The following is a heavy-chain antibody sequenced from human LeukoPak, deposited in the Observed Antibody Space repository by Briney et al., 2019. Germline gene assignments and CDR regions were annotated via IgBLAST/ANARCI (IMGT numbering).Heavy chain of an antibody. D-gene: IGHD2-15*01. J-gene: IGHJ4*02. CDR2: INHSGST. CDR3: ARGLDIVVVVAATREPPFDY. V-gene: IGHV4-34*01. CDR1: GGSFSGYC. Sequence: SETLSLTCAGYGGSFSGYCWSWIRQPPGHGLEWVGVINHSGSTYYNPSLKSRVTIAVDTSKNEFSLKRSSVTAADTAVYYCARGLDIVVVVAATREPPFDYWGQGTLVTVSS.